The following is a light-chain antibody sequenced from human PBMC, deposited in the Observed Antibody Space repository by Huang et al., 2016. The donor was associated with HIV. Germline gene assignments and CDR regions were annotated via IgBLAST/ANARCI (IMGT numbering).Light chain of an antibody. J-gene: IGKJ1*01. CDR1: QNITKS. CDR2: TVS. Sequence: DIQMTQSPPSLSASVGDRVTFTCRADQNITKSLNWYPQKPGKAPKRLIYTVSTLESGVPSRFSGSGSGSRFTLNIGNLQPEDFATYYCQQSFSVPRTFG. V-gene: IGKV1-39*01. CDR3: QQSFSVPRT.